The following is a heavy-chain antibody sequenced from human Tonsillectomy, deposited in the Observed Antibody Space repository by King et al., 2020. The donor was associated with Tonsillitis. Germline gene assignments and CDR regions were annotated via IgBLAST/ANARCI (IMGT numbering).Heavy chain of an antibody. CDR1: GFTFGDYA. V-gene: IGHV3-49*05. CDR2: IRSKAFGETT. CDR3: TRKTYYYDSSGYYYGDALDI. D-gene: IGHD3-22*01. J-gene: IGHJ3*02. Sequence: VQLVESGGGLVKPGRSLRLSCIASGFTFGDYAMSWFRQAPGKGLEWVSFIRSKAFGETTEYAASVKGRFTISRDDSKSIAYLKMNSLKTEDTAVYYCTRKTYYYDSSGYYYGDALDIWGQGTMVTVSS.